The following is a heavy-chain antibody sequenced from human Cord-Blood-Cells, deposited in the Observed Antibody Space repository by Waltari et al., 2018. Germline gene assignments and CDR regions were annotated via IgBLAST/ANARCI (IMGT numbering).Heavy chain of an antibody. V-gene: IGHV3-48*03. CDR2: ISSSCSNI. J-gene: IGHJ2*01. Sequence: EVQLVESGGGLVQPGGSLRLSCAASGFTFSSYEMNWVRQAPGKGLEWVSYISSSCSNIYYADSVKGRFTISRDNAKNSLYLQMNSLRAEDTAVYYCARDVVVPAAVYWYFDLWGRGTLVTVSS. CDR3: ARDVVVPAAVYWYFDL. CDR1: GFTFSSYE. D-gene: IGHD2-2*01.